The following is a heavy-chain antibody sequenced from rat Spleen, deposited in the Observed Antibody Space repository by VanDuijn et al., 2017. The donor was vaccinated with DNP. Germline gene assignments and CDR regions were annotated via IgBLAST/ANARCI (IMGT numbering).Heavy chain of an antibody. D-gene: IGHD1-4*01. CDR3: AGRPPPTRGPFDY. Sequence: EVQLVESGGGPVQPGRSLKVSCVASGFIFSDYWMTWIRQAPTKGLEWVASISIGGGNTYYRDSVKGRFTISRDYAKNTHYLQMDSLRSDDTATYYCAGRPPPTRGPFDYWGQGIMVTVSS. V-gene: IGHV5S13*01. J-gene: IGHJ2*01. CDR1: GFIFSDYW. CDR2: ISIGGGNT.